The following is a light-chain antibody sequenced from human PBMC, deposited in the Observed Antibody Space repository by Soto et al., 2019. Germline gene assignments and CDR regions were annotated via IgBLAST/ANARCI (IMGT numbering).Light chain of an antibody. V-gene: IGKV1-6*01. Sequence: AIQMTQSPSSLSVSVGDRVTISCRASQGIRDELGWYQQKPGKAPMLLIYAASSLQSGVPSRFRGSGSGTDFILTISSLQPEDFATYYCLQDYNYPWTFGQGTKVEIK. CDR1: QGIRDE. CDR3: LQDYNYPWT. J-gene: IGKJ1*01. CDR2: AAS.